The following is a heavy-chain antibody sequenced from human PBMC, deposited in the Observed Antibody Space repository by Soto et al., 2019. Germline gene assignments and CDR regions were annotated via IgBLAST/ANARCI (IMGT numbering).Heavy chain of an antibody. V-gene: IGHV3-74*01. D-gene: IGHD1-26*01. CDR3: IRDDSGLGIDY. J-gene: IGHJ4*02. Sequence: EVHLVESGGGLVQPGESLRLSCEASGFNFRDFWMHWVRQPPGKGPEWVSNIPSDGRDVSYADSVRGRFTISRDDARNTLYLQMSDLRVEDTAIYYCIRDDSGLGIDYWGQGTQVNVSS. CDR1: GFNFRDFW. CDR2: IPSDGRDV.